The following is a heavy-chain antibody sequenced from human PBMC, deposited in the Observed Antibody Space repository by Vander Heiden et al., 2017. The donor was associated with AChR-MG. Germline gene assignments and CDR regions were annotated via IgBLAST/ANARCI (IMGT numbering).Heavy chain of an antibody. Sequence: EVQLLESGGGLVQPGVSLRLSCAASGFTFTSYAMSWVRQAPGKGLEWVSAISGSGGSTYDADSVKGRFTISRDNSKNTLYMKMKRLRAEDTAVYYCAIVRNYGMDVWGQVTTVTVSS. V-gene: IGHV3-23*01. CDR3: AIVRNYGMDV. CDR1: GFTFTSYA. J-gene: IGHJ6*01. CDR2: ISGSGGST.